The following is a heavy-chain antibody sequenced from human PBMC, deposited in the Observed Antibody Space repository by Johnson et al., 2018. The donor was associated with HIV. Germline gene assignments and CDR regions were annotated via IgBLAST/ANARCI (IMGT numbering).Heavy chain of an antibody. D-gene: IGHD6-13*01. J-gene: IGHJ3*02. Sequence: QVQLVESGGGVVQPGRSLRLSCAASGFTFSSYAMHWVRQAPGKGLEWVAVISYDGSNKYYADSVKGRFTISRDNSKNTLYLQMNSLRAEDTAVYYFARWGGQQLVNAFDIWGQGTMVTVSS. V-gene: IGHV3-30*04. CDR2: ISYDGSNK. CDR3: ARWGGQQLVNAFDI. CDR1: GFTFSSYA.